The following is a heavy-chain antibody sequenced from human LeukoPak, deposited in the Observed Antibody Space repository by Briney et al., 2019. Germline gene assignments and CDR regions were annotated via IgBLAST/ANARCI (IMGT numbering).Heavy chain of an antibody. CDR2: IWYDGSNK. D-gene: IGHD5-18*01. CDR1: GFTFSSYG. J-gene: IGHJ4*02. V-gene: IGHV3-33*01. Sequence: GGSLRLSCAASGFTFSSYGMHWVRQAPGKGLEWVAVIWYDGSNKYYADSVKGRFTISRDNSKNTLYLQMNSLRAEDTAVYYCARGGTAIGPFDYWGQGTLVTVSS. CDR3: ARGGTAIGPFDY.